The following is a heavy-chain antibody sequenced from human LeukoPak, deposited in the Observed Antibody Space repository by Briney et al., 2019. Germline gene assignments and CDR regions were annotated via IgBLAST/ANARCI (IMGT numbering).Heavy chain of an antibody. V-gene: IGHV3-21*01. CDR3: ARVGSLAYCGGECHSGWSDWFDP. D-gene: IGHD2-21*01. CDR1: GFTFSSYS. CDR2: ISSSSSYI. Sequence: PGGSLRLSCAASGFTFSSYSMNWVRQAPGKGLEWVSSISSSSSYIYYADSVKGRFTISRDNAKNSLYLQMNSLRAEDTAVYYCARVGSLAYCGGECHSGWSDWFDPWGQGTVVTVSS. J-gene: IGHJ5*02.